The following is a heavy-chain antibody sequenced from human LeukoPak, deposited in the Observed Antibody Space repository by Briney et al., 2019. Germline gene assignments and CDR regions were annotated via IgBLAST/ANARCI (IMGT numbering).Heavy chain of an antibody. CDR1: GFTFSSYS. CDR3: ARGGSSWYLGVNWFDP. J-gene: IGHJ5*02. Sequence: GGSLRLSCAASGFTFSSYSMNWVRQAPGKGLEWVSSISSSSSYIYYADSVKGRFTISRDNAKNSLYLQMNSLRAEDTAVYYCARGGSSWYLGVNWFDPWGQGTLVTVSS. D-gene: IGHD6-13*01. V-gene: IGHV3-21*01. CDR2: ISSSSSYI.